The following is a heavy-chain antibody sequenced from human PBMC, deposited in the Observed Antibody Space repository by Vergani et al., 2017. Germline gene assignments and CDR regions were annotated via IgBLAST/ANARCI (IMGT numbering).Heavy chain of an antibody. CDR2: ISYDGSNK. Sequence: VQLVESGGGLVQPGGSLRLSCAASGFTFSSYSMNWVRQAPGKGLEWVAVISYDGSNKYYADSVKGRFTISRDNSKNTLYLQMNSLRAEDTAVYYCARDHSSGYDAFDIWGQGTMVTVSS. V-gene: IGHV3-30*05. J-gene: IGHJ3*02. CDR1: GFTFSSYS. D-gene: IGHD3-22*01. CDR3: ARDHSSGYDAFDI.